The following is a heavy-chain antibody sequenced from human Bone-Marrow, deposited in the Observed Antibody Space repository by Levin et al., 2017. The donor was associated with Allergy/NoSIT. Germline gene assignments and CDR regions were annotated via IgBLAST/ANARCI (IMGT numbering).Heavy chain of an antibody. CDR2: ISWNSGSV. V-gene: IGHV3-9*01. Sequence: LSLTCAASGFTFDEYGMHWVRQAPGKGLEWVSGISWNSGSVGYADSVRGRFTISRDNAKNSLYLQMNSLRAEDTALYYCAKDIQSGTNYFDYWGQGTVVTVSS. D-gene: IGHD1-7*01. CDR3: AKDIQSGTNYFDY. CDR1: GFTFDEYG. J-gene: IGHJ4*02.